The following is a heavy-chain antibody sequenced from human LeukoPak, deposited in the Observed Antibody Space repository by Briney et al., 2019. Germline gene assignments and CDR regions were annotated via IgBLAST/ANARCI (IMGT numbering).Heavy chain of an antibody. CDR1: GVSISSYY. J-gene: IGHJ4*02. Sequence: SETLSLTCTVSGVSISSYYWSWIRQPPGKGLEWIAYMHYSGSTNYNPSLKSRVTISVDTSKNQFSLKLSSVTAADTAVYYCARLSYYGSGGDWGQGTLVTVSS. CDR3: ARLSYYGSGGD. CDR2: MHYSGST. V-gene: IGHV4-59*12. D-gene: IGHD3-10*01.